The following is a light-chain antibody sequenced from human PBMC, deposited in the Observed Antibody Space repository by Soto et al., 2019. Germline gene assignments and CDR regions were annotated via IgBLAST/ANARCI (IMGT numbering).Light chain of an antibody. CDR3: AAWGDDLHVWL. CDR2: SSN. Sequence: QSVLTQPPSVSATPGQGVILSCSGGDSNIGSTAVNWYQQLPGTAPRLLIYSSNQRPSGVPDRISGSKSGTSASLAISGLQSEDEADYYCAAWGDDLHVWLFGGGTKLTVL. V-gene: IGLV1-44*01. J-gene: IGLJ3*02. CDR1: DSNIGSTA.